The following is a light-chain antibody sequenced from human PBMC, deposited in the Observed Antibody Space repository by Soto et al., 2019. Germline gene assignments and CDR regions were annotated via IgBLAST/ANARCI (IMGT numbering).Light chain of an antibody. V-gene: IGLV1-44*01. Sequence: QSVLTQPPSASGTPGQRVTISCSGSSSNIGSNTVNWYRQVPGTAPQLLIHRNDQRPSGVPDRISGSKSGTSASLAIGGLRSEDEADYYCAAWDDSLDGVVFGGGTKLTV. CDR1: SSNIGSNT. CDR2: RND. J-gene: IGLJ2*01. CDR3: AAWDDSLDGVV.